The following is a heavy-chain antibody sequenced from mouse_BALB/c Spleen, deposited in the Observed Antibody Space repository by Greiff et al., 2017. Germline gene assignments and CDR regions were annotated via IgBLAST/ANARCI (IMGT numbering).Heavy chain of an antibody. V-gene: IGHV5-9*03. D-gene: IGHD2-4*01. J-gene: IGHJ4*01. Sequence: EVKLVESGGGLVKPGGSLKLSCAASGFTFSSYTMSWVRQTPEKRLEWVATISSGGGNTYYPDSVKGRFTISRDNAKNNLYLQMSSLRSEDTALYYCARSTMITKGVYYAMDYWGQGTSVTVSS. CDR2: ISSGGGNT. CDR1: GFTFSSYT. CDR3: ARSTMITKGVYYAMDY.